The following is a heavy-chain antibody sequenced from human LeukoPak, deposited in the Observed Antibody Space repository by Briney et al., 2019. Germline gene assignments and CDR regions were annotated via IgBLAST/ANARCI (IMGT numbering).Heavy chain of an antibody. V-gene: IGHV4-61*02. J-gene: IGHJ4*02. CDR3: ARDSMVRGVD. CDR1: GGSISSGSYY. Sequence: SQTLSLTCTVSGGSISSGSYYWSWIRQPAGKGLEWIGRIYTSGSTSYNPSLKSRVTISVDTSKNQFSLKLSSVTAADTAVYYCARDSMVRGVDWGQGTLVTVSS. CDR2: IYTSGST. D-gene: IGHD3-10*01.